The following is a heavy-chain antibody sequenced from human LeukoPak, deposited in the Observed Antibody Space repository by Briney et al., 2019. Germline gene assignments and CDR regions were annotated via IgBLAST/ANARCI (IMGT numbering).Heavy chain of an antibody. J-gene: IGHJ3*02. V-gene: IGHV4-34*01. CDR3: ASIRGPHAFDI. Sequence: PSETLSLTCAVYGGSFSGYYWSWIRQPPGKGLEWIGEINHSGSTNYNPSLKSRVTISVDTSKNQFSLKLSSVTAADTAVYYCASIRGPHAFDIWGQGTMVTVSS. CDR2: INHSGST. D-gene: IGHD1-14*01. CDR1: GGSFSGYY.